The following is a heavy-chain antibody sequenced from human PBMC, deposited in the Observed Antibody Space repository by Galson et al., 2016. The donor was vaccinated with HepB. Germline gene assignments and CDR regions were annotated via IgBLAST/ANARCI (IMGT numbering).Heavy chain of an antibody. Sequence: SLRLSCAASGVTFGDYAMSWFRQTPGKGLEWVGLIRSKAYSGATEYAASVKGRFTISRDDSKSIAYLQLNSLKTEDTAVYYCTRDGLSPIYYGTEGYRGFDAFDVWGPGTMVTVSS. J-gene: IGHJ3*01. CDR3: TRDGLSPIYYGTEGYRGFDAFDV. D-gene: IGHD3-16*02. CDR1: GVTFGDYA. CDR2: IRSKAYSGAT. V-gene: IGHV3-49*03.